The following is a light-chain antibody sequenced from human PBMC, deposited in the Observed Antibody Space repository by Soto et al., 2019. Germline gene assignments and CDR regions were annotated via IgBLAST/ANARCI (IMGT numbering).Light chain of an antibody. V-gene: IGKV1-39*01. J-gene: IGKJ5*01. CDR3: QQRSNWPPIT. CDR2: AAS. CDR1: QSISSY. Sequence: DIQMTQSPSSLSASVGDRFTITCGGSQSISSYLNWYQQKPGKAPKLLIYAASSLQSGVPSRFSGSGSGTDFTLTISSLEPEDFAVYYCQQRSNWPPITFGQGTRLEIK.